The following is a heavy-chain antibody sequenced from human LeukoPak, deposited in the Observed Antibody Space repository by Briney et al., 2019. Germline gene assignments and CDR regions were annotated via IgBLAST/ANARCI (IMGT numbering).Heavy chain of an antibody. CDR2: INPSGGTT. CDR3: SRDLGGSYSDY. J-gene: IGHJ4*02. D-gene: IGHD1-26*01. Sequence: ASVKVSCKASGYTFSTYYMHWVRQAPGQGLEWVGIINPSGGTTTYAQKFQGRVTMTRDTSTSTVYMELSSLRIEDTAVYYCSRDLGGSYSDYWGQGTMVTVSS. CDR1: GYTFSTYY. V-gene: IGHV1-46*01.